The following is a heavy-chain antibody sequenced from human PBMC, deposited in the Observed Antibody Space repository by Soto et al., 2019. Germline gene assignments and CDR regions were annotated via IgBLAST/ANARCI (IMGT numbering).Heavy chain of an antibody. CDR1: GGTFSSYT. Sequence: QVQLVQSGAEVKKPGSSVKVSCKASGGTFSSYTISWVRQAPGQGLEWMGRIIPMLGIANYAQKFQGRVTITADKSTSTAYMELSSLRSEDTAVYYCASRVVGAYDAFDIWGQGTMATVSS. CDR3: ASRVVGAYDAFDI. V-gene: IGHV1-69*02. CDR2: IIPMLGIA. J-gene: IGHJ3*02. D-gene: IGHD1-26*01.